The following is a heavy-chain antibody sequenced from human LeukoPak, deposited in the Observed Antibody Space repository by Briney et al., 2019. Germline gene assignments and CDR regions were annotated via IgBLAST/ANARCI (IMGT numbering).Heavy chain of an antibody. CDR3: AKDINPPLSSGWYDPPPLDFDY. D-gene: IGHD6-19*01. J-gene: IGHJ4*02. CDR2: ISYDGSNK. V-gene: IGHV3-30*04. Sequence: PGGSLRLSCAASGFTFSSYAMHWVRQAPGKGLEWVAVISYDGSNKYYADSVKGRFTISRDNAKNSLYLQMNSLRAEDTALYYCAKDINPPLSSGWYDPPPLDFDYWGQGTLVTVSS. CDR1: GFTFSSYA.